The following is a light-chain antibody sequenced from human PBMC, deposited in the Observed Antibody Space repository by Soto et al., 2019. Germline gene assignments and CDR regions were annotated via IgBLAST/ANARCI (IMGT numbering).Light chain of an antibody. CDR2: GAS. V-gene: IGKV3-20*01. Sequence: NVWPESPGTLSFAPGERATLSCRASQSVGRNYLAWFQQKSGQAPRLVIYGASSRAAGIPDRLSGSGSGTDFTLTISRLEPEDFAVYYCQQYATSPITFGQGTRLEF. J-gene: IGKJ5*01. CDR1: QSVGRNY. CDR3: QQYATSPIT.